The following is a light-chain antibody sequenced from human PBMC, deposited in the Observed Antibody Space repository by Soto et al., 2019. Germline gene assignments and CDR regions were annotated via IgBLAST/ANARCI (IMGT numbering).Light chain of an antibody. CDR1: QSISRY. Sequence: DIQMTQSPSSLSASVGDRVTVTCRAGQSISRYLNWYQQRPGKAPKLLVYSASSLQTGVPSRFSGSGSGTDFTLTINSLQPEDFATYYCQQSYNGPFTFGPGTKVDIK. V-gene: IGKV1-39*01. CDR2: SAS. J-gene: IGKJ3*01. CDR3: QQSYNGPFT.